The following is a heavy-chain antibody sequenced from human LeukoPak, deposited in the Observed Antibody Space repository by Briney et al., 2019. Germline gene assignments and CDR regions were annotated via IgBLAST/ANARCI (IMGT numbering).Heavy chain of an antibody. CDR1: GYTFTSYG. J-gene: IGHJ4*02. Sequence: ASVKVSCKASGYTFTSYGISWVRQAPGQGLEWMGWISAYNGNTNYAQKLQGRVTMTTDTSTSTAYMELRSLRSDDTAVYYCARYYYDSSGYPENQFDYWGQGTLVTVSS. CDR3: ARYYYDSSGYPENQFDY. D-gene: IGHD3-22*01. CDR2: ISAYNGNT. V-gene: IGHV1-18*01.